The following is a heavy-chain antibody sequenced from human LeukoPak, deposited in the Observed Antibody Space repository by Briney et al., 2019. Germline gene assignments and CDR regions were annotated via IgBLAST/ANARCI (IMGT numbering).Heavy chain of an antibody. D-gene: IGHD6-13*01. CDR1: GFTFSSYG. CDR3: AKDLYSSSYSFDY. Sequence: GGSLRLSCAASGFTFSSYGMHWVRQAPGKGLEWVAVISYDGSNKYYADSVKGRFTISRDNPKNTLYLQMNSLRAEDTAVYYCAKDLYSSSYSFDYWGQGTLVTVSS. J-gene: IGHJ4*02. V-gene: IGHV3-30*18. CDR2: ISYDGSNK.